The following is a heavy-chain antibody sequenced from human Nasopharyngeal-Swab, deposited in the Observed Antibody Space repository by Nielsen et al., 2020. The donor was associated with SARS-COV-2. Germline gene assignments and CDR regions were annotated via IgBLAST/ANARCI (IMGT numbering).Heavy chain of an antibody. CDR3: ARGDVTLTPPTFGP. Sequence: SETLSLTCTVSGGSISSYYWSWIRQPPGKGLEWIGYIYYSGSTNYNPSLKSRVTISVDTSKNQFSLKLSSVIAADTAVYYCARGDVTLTPPTFGPWGQGTLVTVSS. CDR2: IYYSGST. CDR1: GGSISSYY. V-gene: IGHV4-59*13. D-gene: IGHD1-14*01. J-gene: IGHJ5*02.